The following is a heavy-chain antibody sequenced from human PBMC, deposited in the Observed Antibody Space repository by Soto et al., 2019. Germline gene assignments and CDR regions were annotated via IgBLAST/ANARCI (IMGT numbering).Heavy chain of an antibody. V-gene: IGHV3-23*01. CDR1: GFTFSSYA. J-gene: IGHJ6*02. CDR3: AKVEDYYEDYYYGMDV. CDR2: ISGSGGST. D-gene: IGHD3-22*01. Sequence: GGSLRLSCAASGFTFSSYAMSWVRQAPGKGLEWVSAISGSGGSTYYADSVKGRFTISRDNSKNTLYLQMNSLRAEDTAVYYCAKVEDYYEDYYYGMDVWGQGTTVTVSS.